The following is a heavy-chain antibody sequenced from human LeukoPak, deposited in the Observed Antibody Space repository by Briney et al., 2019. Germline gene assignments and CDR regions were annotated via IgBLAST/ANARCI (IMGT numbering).Heavy chain of an antibody. CDR2: IIPIFGTA. CDR1: GGTFSSYA. D-gene: IGHD2-2*01. J-gene: IGHJ6*03. CDR3: ASLLRDIVVVPAAPPPDYYYYYMDV. Sequence: GSSVKVSCKASGGTFSSYAISWVRQAPGQGLEWMGGIIPIFGTANYAQKFQGRVTITTDESTSTAYMELSSLRSEDTAVYYCASLLRDIVVVPAAPPPDYYYYYMDVWGKGTTVTVSS. V-gene: IGHV1-69*05.